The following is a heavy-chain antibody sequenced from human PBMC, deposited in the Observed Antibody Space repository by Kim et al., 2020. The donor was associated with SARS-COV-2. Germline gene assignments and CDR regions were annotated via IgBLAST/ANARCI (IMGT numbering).Heavy chain of an antibody. D-gene: IGHD3-16*01. V-gene: IGHV3-23*01. CDR3: AKWKVITAAEAFDL. J-gene: IGHJ3*01. CDR2: ICDSGGST. CDR1: GFTFSIYA. Sequence: GGSLRLSCAASGFTFSIYAMSWVRQAPGKGLDWVSSICDSGGSTYYADSVMGRFTISRDNSKNTLYLQMNSLRAEDTAVYYCAKWKVITAAEAFDLWGQGTMVTVSS.